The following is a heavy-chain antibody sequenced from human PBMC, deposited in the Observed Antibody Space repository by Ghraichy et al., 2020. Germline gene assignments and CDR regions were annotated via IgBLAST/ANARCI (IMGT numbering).Heavy chain of an antibody. D-gene: IGHD3-22*01. CDR1: GFSLSTSGMC. CDR2: IDWDDDK. Sequence: SGPTLVKPTQTLTLTCTFSGFSLSTSGMCVSWIRQPPGKALEWLALIDWDDDKYYSTSLKTRLTISKDTSKNQVVLTMTNMDPVDTATYYCARGYYDSSGYIRYYYYYGMDVWGQGTTVTVSS. V-gene: IGHV2-70*01. J-gene: IGHJ6*02. CDR3: ARGYYDSSGYIRYYYYYGMDV.